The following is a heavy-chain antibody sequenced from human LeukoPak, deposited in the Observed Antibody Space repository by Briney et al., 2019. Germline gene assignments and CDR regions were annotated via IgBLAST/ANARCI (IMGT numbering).Heavy chain of an antibody. D-gene: IGHD6-13*01. CDR1: GFTFDDYA. Sequence: GGSLRLSCAASGFTFDDYAMHWVRQAPGKGLEWVSGISWNSGSIGYADSVKGRFTISRDNAKNSLYLQMNGLRAEDTALYYCAKDSGYSSSWRTLDYWGQGTLVTVSS. CDR2: ISWNSGSI. J-gene: IGHJ4*02. CDR3: AKDSGYSSSWRTLDY. V-gene: IGHV3-9*01.